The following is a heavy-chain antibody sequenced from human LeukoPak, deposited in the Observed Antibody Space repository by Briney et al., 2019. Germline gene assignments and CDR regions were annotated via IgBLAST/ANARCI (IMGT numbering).Heavy chain of an antibody. CDR2: IYYSEST. Sequence: PSETLSLTCTVSGGSISSSSYYWGWIRQPPGKGLEWIGSIYYSESTYYNPSLKSRVTISVDTSKNQFSLKLSSVTAADTAVYYCARGRRIVVVPAPPEMDVWGKGTAVTVSS. D-gene: IGHD2-2*01. CDR3: ARGRRIVVVPAPPEMDV. CDR1: GGSISSSSYY. V-gene: IGHV4-39*07. J-gene: IGHJ6*04.